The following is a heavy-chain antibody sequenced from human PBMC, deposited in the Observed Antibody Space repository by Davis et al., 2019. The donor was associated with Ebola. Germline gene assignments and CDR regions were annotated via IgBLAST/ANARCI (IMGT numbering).Heavy chain of an antibody. V-gene: IGHV3-7*01. J-gene: IGHJ6*02. CDR3: LYGMDV. Sequence: GESLKISCAASGFTFSSYWMSWVRQAPGKGLEWVAVIWYDGSNKYYVDSVKGRFTISRDNAKNSLYLQMNSLRVEDTAVYYCLYGMDVWGQGTTVTVSS. CDR2: IWYDGSNK. CDR1: GFTFSSYW.